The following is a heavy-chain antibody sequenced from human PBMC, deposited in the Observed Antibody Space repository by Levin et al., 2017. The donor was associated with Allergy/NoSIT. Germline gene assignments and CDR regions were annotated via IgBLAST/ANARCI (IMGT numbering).Heavy chain of an antibody. J-gene: IGHJ4*02. CDR2: ISYDGSDK. CDR1: GFSFRSFG. V-gene: IGHV3-30*18. Sequence: GGSLRLSCAASGFSFRSFGMHWVRQAPGKGLEWVAVISYDGSDKYYADSVKGRFTISRDNSKNTLYLQMNSLRGEDAAVYYCAKDVVFGTSSGSLDFWGQGTLVTVSS. CDR3: AKDVVFGTSSGSLDF. D-gene: IGHD2-2*01.